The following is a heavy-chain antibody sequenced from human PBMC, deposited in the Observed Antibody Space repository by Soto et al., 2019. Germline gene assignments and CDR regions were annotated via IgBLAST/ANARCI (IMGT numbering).Heavy chain of an antibody. V-gene: IGHV1-69*06. CDR1: GGTFSSYA. CDR2: IIPIFGTA. Sequence: QVQLVQSGAEVKKPGSSVKVSCKASGGTFSSYAISWVRQAPGQGLEWMGWIIPIFGTANYAQKFQGRVTLTADKSTSTAYMELSSLRSEDTAVYYCASGAGGVDFPPFDYWGQGTLVTVSS. J-gene: IGHJ4*02. CDR3: ASGAGGVDFPPFDY. D-gene: IGHD3-10*01.